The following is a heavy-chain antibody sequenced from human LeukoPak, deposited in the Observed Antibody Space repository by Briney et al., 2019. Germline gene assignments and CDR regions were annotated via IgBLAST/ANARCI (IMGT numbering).Heavy chain of an antibody. V-gene: IGHV3-30*18. J-gene: IGHJ4*02. CDR3: AKEQWLINSSDN. D-gene: IGHD6-19*01. CDR2: ISNDGSNN. CDR1: GLSFSNYD. Sequence: GRSLRLSCAASGLSFSNYDMHWVRQAPGKGLEWVALISNDGSNNNYADSVRGRFNISRDNSKNTLYLEVNSLRVEDTGVYYCAKEQWLINSSDNWGQGTLVTVSS.